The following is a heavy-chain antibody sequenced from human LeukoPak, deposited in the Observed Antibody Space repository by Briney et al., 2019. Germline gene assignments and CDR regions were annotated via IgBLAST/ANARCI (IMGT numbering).Heavy chain of an antibody. CDR1: GFTFSNYG. D-gene: IGHD2-15*01. CDR3: ASDSYSPEYFQH. J-gene: IGHJ1*01. Sequence: PGGSLRLSCAASGFTFSNYGMHWVRQAPGKGLEWVAGVSHDGSNKDYGDSVEGRFTISRDNSKNTLYLQMNSLRAEDTAVYYCASDSYSPEYFQHWGQGTLVTVSS. CDR2: VSHDGSNK. V-gene: IGHV3-33*05.